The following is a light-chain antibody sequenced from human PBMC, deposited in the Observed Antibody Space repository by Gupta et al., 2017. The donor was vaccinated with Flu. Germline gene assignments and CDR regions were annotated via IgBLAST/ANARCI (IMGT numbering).Light chain of an antibody. CDR1: QSLVHRNGNTY. Sequence: PVTLGQPASISCRSRQSLVHRNGNTYLTWFQQRPGQSPRRLIYRVSKRDSGVPDRFSGSGSGTDFTLKSSRVEAEDVGVYYCMQGTHWRTFGQGTKVEIK. J-gene: IGKJ1*01. CDR3: MQGTHWRT. CDR2: RVS. V-gene: IGKV2-30*02.